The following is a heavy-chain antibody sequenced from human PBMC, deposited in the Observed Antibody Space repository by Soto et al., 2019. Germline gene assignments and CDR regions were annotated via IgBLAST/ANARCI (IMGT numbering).Heavy chain of an antibody. J-gene: IGHJ6*04. CDR1: GDSVSSNSAA. Sequence: PSQTLSLTCAISGDSVSSNSAAWNWIRQSPSRGLEWLGRTYYRSKWYNDYAVSVKSRITINPDTSKNQFSLQLNSVTPEDTAVYYCARDHMITFGGVIXXXXXXXXXXWGXXXTVTXXS. D-gene: IGHD3-16*02. V-gene: IGHV6-1*01. CDR2: TYYRSKWYN. CDR3: ARDHMITFGGVIXXXXXXXXXX.